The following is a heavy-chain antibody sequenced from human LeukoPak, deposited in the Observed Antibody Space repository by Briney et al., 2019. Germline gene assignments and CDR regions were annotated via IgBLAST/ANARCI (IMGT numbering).Heavy chain of an antibody. CDR1: GGSISSYY. CDR2: IYYSGST. Sequence: SETLSLTCTVSGGSISSYYWSWIRQPPGKGLEWIGYIYYSGSTNYNPSLKSRVTISVDTSKNQFSLNLSSVTAADTAEYYCARVSYDSSGYYGTNAFDIWGQGTMVTVSS. D-gene: IGHD3-22*01. V-gene: IGHV4-59*01. CDR3: ARVSYDSSGYYGTNAFDI. J-gene: IGHJ3*02.